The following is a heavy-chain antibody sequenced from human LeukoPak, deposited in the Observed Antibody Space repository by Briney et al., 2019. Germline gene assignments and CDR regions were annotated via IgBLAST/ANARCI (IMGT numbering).Heavy chain of an antibody. CDR1: GGSFSGYY. D-gene: IGHD3-22*01. V-gene: IGHV4-34*01. CDR2: INHSGST. J-gene: IGHJ3*02. Sequence: PSETLSLTCAVYGGSFSGYYWSWIRQPPGKGLEWIGEINHSGSTNYNPSLKSRVTISVDTSKNQFSLKLSSVTAADTAVYYCARLITTYRTNDAFDIWGQGTMVTVSS. CDR3: ARLITTYRTNDAFDI.